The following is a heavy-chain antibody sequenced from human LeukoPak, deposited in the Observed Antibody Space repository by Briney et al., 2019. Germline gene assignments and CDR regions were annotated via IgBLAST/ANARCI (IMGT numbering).Heavy chain of an antibody. Sequence: SETLSLTCTVSGGSISSYYWSWIRQAPGKGLEWIGYIYYSGSTNYNPSLKSRVTISVHTSKNQFSLKLSSVTAADTAVYYCARLTKNDSGSYRFGKKKRGYMDVWGKGTTVTISS. D-gene: IGHD3-10*01. J-gene: IGHJ6*03. CDR1: GGSISSYY. CDR2: IYYSGST. CDR3: ARLTKNDSGSYRFGKKKRGYMDV. V-gene: IGHV4-59*12.